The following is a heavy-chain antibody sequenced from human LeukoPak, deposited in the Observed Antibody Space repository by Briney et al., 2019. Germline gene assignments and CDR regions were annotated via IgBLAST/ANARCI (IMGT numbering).Heavy chain of an antibody. CDR1: GFTFSSYA. J-gene: IGHJ4*02. CDR2: ISSHGGST. Sequence: PGGSLRLSCSASGFTFSSYAMHWARHAPGMGLVYVSAISSHGGSTYNADSVKGRYTISRDNSKNALYLQMSSLRAEDTAVYYCGTGGIAVTGYQPDYWGQGTLVTVSS. V-gene: IGHV3-64D*06. D-gene: IGHD6-19*01. CDR3: GTGGIAVTGYQPDY.